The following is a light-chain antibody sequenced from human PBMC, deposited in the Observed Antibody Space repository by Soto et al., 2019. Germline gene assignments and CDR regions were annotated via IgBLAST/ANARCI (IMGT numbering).Light chain of an antibody. CDR1: QSVDSY. Sequence: EIVLTQSPATLSLSPGERATLSCRASQSVDSYLAWYQQKPGQAPRLLIYDAFNRAIGIPARFSGSGSGTDFTLTISSLEPEDFAVYYCQQRSIWPPITFGQGTRLEIK. CDR2: DAF. J-gene: IGKJ5*01. V-gene: IGKV3-11*01. CDR3: QQRSIWPPIT.